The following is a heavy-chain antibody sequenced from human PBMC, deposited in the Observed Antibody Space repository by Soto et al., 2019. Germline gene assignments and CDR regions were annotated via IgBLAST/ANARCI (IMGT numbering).Heavy chain of an antibody. D-gene: IGHD5-12*01. CDR3: HGYGY. V-gene: IGHV3-53*01. Sequence: EVQLVESGGGLIQPGGSLRLSCVVSGFTVSSANYMSWVRQAPGKGLEWVSVIYSAGTTYYADSVKGRFTISRDNSKNTLYLQMNSLRAEDTAVYYRHGYGYWGQGTLVTVSS. CDR2: IYSAGTT. CDR1: GFTVSSANY. J-gene: IGHJ4*02.